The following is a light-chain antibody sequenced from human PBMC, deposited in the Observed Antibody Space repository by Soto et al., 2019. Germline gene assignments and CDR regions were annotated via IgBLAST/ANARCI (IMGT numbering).Light chain of an antibody. Sequence: DIQMTQSPSSLSASVGDRVTITCRASQSISSYLNWYQQKPGKAPKLLIYAASSLQSGVPSRFSGSGSGTDFTLTISSLQPEDCATYYCQQSYSTPPTFGQGTKREIK. V-gene: IGKV1-39*01. CDR2: AAS. CDR1: QSISSY. CDR3: QQSYSTPPT. J-gene: IGKJ2*01.